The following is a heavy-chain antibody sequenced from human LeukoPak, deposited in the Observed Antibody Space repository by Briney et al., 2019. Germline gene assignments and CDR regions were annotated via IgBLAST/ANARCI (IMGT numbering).Heavy chain of an antibody. V-gene: IGHV3-30*19. CDR1: GFTFSSYG. J-gene: IGHJ4*02. Sequence: PGGSLRLSCAASGFTFSSYGMHWVRQAPGKGLEWVAVIWYDGSNKYYADSVKGRFAISRDNSKNTLYLQMNSLRAEDTAVYYCARGSGSGSYYPYLFDYWGQGTLVTVSS. CDR3: ARGSGSGSYYPYLFDY. D-gene: IGHD3-10*01. CDR2: IWYDGSNK.